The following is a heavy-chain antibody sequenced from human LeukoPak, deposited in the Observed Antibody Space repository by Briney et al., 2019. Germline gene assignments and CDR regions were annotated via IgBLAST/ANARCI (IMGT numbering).Heavy chain of an antibody. Sequence: GSLRLSCAASGFTFSSYAMSWVRQAPGKGLEWVSAISGSGGSTYYADSVKGRFTISRDNSKNTLYLQMNSLRAEDTAVYYCAKVDDSSGYYSLGDYWGQGTLVTVSS. CDR2: ISGSGGST. CDR3: AKVDDSSGYYSLGDY. V-gene: IGHV3-23*01. D-gene: IGHD3-22*01. J-gene: IGHJ4*02. CDR1: GFTFSSYA.